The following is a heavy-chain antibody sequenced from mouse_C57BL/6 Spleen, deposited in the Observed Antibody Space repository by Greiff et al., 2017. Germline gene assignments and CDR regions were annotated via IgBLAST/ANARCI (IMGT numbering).Heavy chain of an antibody. J-gene: IGHJ2*01. V-gene: IGHV5-9*01. CDR2: ISGGGGNT. D-gene: IGHD1-1*01. Sequence: EVQRVESGGGLVKPGGSLKLSCAASGFTFSSYTMSWVRQTPEKRLEWVATISGGGGNTYYPDSVKGRFHISRDNAKNTLYLQMSSLRSEDTALYYCARHYYGSSSYYFDYWGQGTTLTVSS. CDR3: ARHYYGSSSYYFDY. CDR1: GFTFSSYT.